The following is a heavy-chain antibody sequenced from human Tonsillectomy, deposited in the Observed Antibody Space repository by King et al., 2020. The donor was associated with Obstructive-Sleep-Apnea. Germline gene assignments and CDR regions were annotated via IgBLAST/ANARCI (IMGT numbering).Heavy chain of an antibody. V-gene: IGHV3-73*01. CDR1: GFTFSGSA. D-gene: IGHD2-21*02. CDR3: ARSTLAYCGGDCYLGGMDV. J-gene: IGHJ6*02. CDR2: FRSKANSYAT. Sequence: VQLVESGGGFVQPGGSLKLSCAASGFTFSGSAMLWVRQASGRGLEWVGRFRSKANSYATASAASVKGRFTVSRDESKNTGYLQMNSLKPEDTAVYYCARSTLAYCGGDCYLGGMDVWGQGTTVTVSS.